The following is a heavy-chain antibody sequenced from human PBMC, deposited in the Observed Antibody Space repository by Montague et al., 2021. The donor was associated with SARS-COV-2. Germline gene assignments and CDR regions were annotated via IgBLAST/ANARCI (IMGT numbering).Heavy chain of an antibody. CDR1: GGSISSYY. D-gene: IGHD2-15*01. Sequence: SETLSLTCTVSGGSISSYYWSWIRQPPGKGLEWIGYIYYSGSTNYNPSLKSRVTISVDTSKNQFSLKLSSATAADTAVYYCARGDVVVVAANDYYYGMDVWGQGTTVTVSS. J-gene: IGHJ6*02. V-gene: IGHV4-59*01. CDR2: IYYSGST. CDR3: ARGDVVVVAANDYYYGMDV.